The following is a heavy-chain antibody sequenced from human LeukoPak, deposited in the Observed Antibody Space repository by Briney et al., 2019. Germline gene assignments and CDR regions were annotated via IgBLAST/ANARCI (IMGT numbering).Heavy chain of an antibody. J-gene: IGHJ4*02. CDR2: IEKDGSDK. Sequence: GGSLRFSCAASGFTFSDYRMTWVRQAPGKGLQWVATIEKDGSDKYYVDSVTGRFNISRDNDKTSLSLQMNSLGAEDTALYYCARLSGFTETSHFDYWGQGTLVTVSS. CDR1: GFTFSDYR. D-gene: IGHD6-25*01. CDR3: ARLSGFTETSHFDY. V-gene: IGHV3-7*01.